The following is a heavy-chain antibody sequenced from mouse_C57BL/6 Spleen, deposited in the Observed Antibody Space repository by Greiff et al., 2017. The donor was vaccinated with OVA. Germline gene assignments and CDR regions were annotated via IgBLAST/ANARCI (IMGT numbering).Heavy chain of an antibody. Sequence: EVQLVESGPELVKPGASVKISCKASGYSFTGYYMNWVKQSPEKSLEWIGEINPSTGGTTYNQKFKAKATLTVDKSSSTAYMQLKRLTSEDSAVYYCARSQGFDYWGQGTTLTVSS. V-gene: IGHV1-42*01. CDR1: GYSFTGYY. CDR2: INPSTGGT. J-gene: IGHJ2*01. CDR3: ARSQGFDY.